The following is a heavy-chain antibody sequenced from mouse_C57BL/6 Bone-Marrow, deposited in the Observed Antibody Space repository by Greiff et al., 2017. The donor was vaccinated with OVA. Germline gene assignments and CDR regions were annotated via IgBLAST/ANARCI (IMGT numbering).Heavy chain of an antibody. CDR2: IWPGGGT. V-gene: IGHV2-9-1*01. CDR3: ARNSAQATPAY. Sequence: VKLVESGPGLVAPSQSLSITCTVSGFSLTSYAISWVRQPPGKGLEWLGVIWPGGGTNYNSALKSRLSISKDNSKSQVFLKMNSLQTDDTARYYCARNSAQATPAYWGQGTLVTVSA. J-gene: IGHJ3*01. CDR1: GFSLTSYA. D-gene: IGHD3-2*02.